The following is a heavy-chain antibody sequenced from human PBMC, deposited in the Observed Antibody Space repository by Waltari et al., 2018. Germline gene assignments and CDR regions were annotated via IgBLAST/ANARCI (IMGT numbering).Heavy chain of an antibody. CDR2: INPSGGST. Sequence: QVQLVQSGAEVKKPGASVKVSCKASGYTFTSYYMHWVRQAPGQGLEWMGIINPSGGSTSYAQKFQGRVTMTRDTSTSTVYMELSSLRSEDTAVYYCARGPGSGSFSARGMDVWGQGTTVTVSS. CDR1: GYTFTSYY. CDR3: ARGPGSGSFSARGMDV. D-gene: IGHD3-10*01. J-gene: IGHJ6*02. V-gene: IGHV1-46*01.